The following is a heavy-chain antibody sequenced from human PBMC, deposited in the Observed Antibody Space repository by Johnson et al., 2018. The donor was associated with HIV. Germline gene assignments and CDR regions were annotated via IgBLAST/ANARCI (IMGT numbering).Heavy chain of an antibody. V-gene: IGHV3-7*03. D-gene: IGHD6-19*01. CDR3: ARSNAVAGLWWTFDI. CDR1: GFTFSSYG. Sequence: VQLVESGGGVVQPGRSLRLSCAASGFTFSSYGMHWVRQAPGKGLEWVANIKQDGSEKYYVDSVKGRFTISRDNAKNSLYLQMNSLRAEDTAMYYCARSNAVAGLWWTFDIWGQGTMVTVSS. CDR2: IKQDGSEK. J-gene: IGHJ3*02.